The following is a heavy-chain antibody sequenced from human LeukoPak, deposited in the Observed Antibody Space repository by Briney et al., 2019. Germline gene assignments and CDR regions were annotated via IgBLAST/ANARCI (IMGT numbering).Heavy chain of an antibody. Sequence: SETLSLTRTVSGGSVSSGGQYWPWIRQQPGKGLEWIGCIYYRGSTDYNPSLGSRVTISIDTSKNHFSLKLDSVTAADTAVYYCARAKGSYGASVGWGQGTLVTVSS. D-gene: IGHD4-17*01. CDR1: GGSVSSGGQY. V-gene: IGHV4-31*03. CDR3: ARAKGSYGASVG. CDR2: IYYRGST. J-gene: IGHJ4*02.